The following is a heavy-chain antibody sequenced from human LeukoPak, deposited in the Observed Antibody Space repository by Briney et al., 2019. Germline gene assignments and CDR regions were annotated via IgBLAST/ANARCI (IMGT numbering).Heavy chain of an antibody. J-gene: IGHJ1*01. CDR1: GFSVSDHG. D-gene: IGHD1-26*01. CDR2: SRYDGSKQ. V-gene: IGHV3-30*02. Sequence: GGSLRLSCIVSGFSVSDHGMHWLRQGPGKVLELVAISRYDGSKQYFGDSVKGRFSISRDSGKNTMYLQMNSLRPGDTAVYYCVRDRGRLRAEYFQYWGQGTLVIVSS. CDR3: VRDRGRLRAEYFQY.